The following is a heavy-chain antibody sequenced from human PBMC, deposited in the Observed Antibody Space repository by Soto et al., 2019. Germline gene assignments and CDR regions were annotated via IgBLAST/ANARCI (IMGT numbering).Heavy chain of an antibody. CDR3: AGASDSTWYNWLDP. V-gene: IGHV1-69*13. D-gene: IGHD5-18*01. CDR1: GGNFSSNG. J-gene: IGHJ5*02. CDR2: IIPTFGTT. Sequence: ASVKVSCKAPGGNFSSNGIRWVRQAPGQGLEFMGGIIPTFGTTNYAHKFRGRATITADESTGTAYMELSSLRSDDTAVYYCAGASDSTWYNWLDPWGQGTLVTVSS.